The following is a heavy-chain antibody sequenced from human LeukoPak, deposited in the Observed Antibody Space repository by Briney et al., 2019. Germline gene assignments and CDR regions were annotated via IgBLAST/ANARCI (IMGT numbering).Heavy chain of an antibody. CDR3: AMSYYYYYYMDV. J-gene: IGHJ6*03. Sequence: SETLSLTCAVYGGSFSGYYWSWIRQPPGKGLEWIGYIYYSGSTNYNPSLKSRVTISVDTSKNQFSLKLSSVTAADTAVYYCAMSYYYYYYMDVWAKGPRSPSP. CDR1: GGSFSGYY. CDR2: IYYSGST. V-gene: IGHV4-59*01.